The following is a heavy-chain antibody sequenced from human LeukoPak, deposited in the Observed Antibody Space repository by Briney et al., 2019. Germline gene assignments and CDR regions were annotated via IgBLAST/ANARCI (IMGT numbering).Heavy chain of an antibody. Sequence: SVKVSCKASGGTFSSYAISWARQAPGQGLEWMGGIIPIFGTANYAQKFQGRVTITADESTSTAYMELSSLRSEDTAVYYCASTGYSSSWYPPFYYYYYMDVWGKGTTVTVSS. CDR1: GGTFSSYA. V-gene: IGHV1-69*01. J-gene: IGHJ6*03. CDR2: IIPIFGTA. CDR3: ASTGYSSSWYPPFYYYYYMDV. D-gene: IGHD6-13*01.